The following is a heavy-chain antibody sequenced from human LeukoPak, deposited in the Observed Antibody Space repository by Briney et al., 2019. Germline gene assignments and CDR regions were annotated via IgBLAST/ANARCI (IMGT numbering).Heavy chain of an antibody. D-gene: IGHD3-22*01. V-gene: IGHV3-21*01. J-gene: IGHJ5*02. CDR1: GFTFSSYS. CDR2: ISSSSSYI. CDR3: ARGGYYDSGGYFDWFDP. Sequence: PGGSLRLSCAASGFTFSSYSMDWVRQAPGKGLEWVSSISSSSSYIYYADSVKGRFTISRDNAKNTLYLQMNSLRAEDTAVYYCARGGYYDSGGYFDWFDPWGQGTLVTVSS.